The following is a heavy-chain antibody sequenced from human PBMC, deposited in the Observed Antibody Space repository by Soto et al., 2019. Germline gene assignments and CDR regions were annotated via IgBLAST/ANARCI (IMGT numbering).Heavy chain of an antibody. Sequence: QVQLVQSGAEMKKPGASVKVSCESSGYTFTAYYIHWVRQAPGHGLEWMGWINPNGGGTKYSQKFQGRVTMPRDTSINTAYMELPRLTSDDTAVYYCARAVHTMIQGVRFRVDQWGQGTLVTVSS. CDR1: GYTFTAYY. CDR3: ARAVHTMIQGVRFRVDQ. D-gene: IGHD3-10*01. J-gene: IGHJ4*02. CDR2: INPNGGGT. V-gene: IGHV1-2*02.